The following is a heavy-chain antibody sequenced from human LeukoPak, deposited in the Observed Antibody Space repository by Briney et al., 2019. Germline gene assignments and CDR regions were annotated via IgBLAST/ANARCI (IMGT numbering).Heavy chain of an antibody. J-gene: IGHJ4*02. CDR3: ARHDYGGNSGDY. CDR1: GFTFSSYG. V-gene: IGHV3-48*02. CDR2: IGTSSSTI. Sequence: GGSLRLTCAASGFTFSSYGMNWVRQAPGKGLEWVSYIGTSSSTIYYADSVKGRFTISRDNAKNSLYLQMNSLRDEDTAVYYCARHDYGGNSGDYWGQGTLVTVSS. D-gene: IGHD4-23*01.